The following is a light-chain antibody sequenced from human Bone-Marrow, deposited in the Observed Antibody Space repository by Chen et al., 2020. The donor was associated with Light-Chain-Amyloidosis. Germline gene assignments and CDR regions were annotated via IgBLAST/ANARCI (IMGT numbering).Light chain of an antibody. CDR3: SSYTLTNTLV. J-gene: IGLJ1*01. V-gene: IGLV2-14*01. Sequence: QSALTQPASVSGSPGQSITISCTGTSSDVGGDNHVSWYQQHPDKAPKLMIYEVTNRPSWVPDRFSGSQSDNTASLTISGLQTEDEADYFCSSYTLTNTLVFGSGTTVTVL. CDR1: SSDVGGDNH. CDR2: EVT.